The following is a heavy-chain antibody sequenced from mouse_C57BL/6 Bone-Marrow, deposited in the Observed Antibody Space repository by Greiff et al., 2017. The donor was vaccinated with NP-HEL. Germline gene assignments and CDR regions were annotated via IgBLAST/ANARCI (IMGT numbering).Heavy chain of an antibody. D-gene: IGHD4-1*01. CDR2: RRNKANDYTT. V-gene: IGHV7-1*01. Sequence: EVQGVESGGGLVQSGRSLRLSCATSGFTFSDFYMEWVRQAPGTGLEWIAARRNKANDYTTEYSASVKGRFIVSRDTSQSILYLQMNDLRAEDTAVYYCARELGRGYFDVWGTGTTVTVSS. CDR1: GFTFSDFY. CDR3: ARELGRGYFDV. J-gene: IGHJ1*03.